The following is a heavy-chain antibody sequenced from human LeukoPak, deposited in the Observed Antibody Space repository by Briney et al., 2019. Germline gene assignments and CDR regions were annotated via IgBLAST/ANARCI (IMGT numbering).Heavy chain of an antibody. CDR3: ARDGYGNNYMDV. D-gene: IGHD1/OR15-1a*01. V-gene: IGHV3-53*01. CDR2: IYSGGTT. Sequence: GGSLRLSCTGSGFIFGSYWMSWVRQAPGKGLEWVSVIYSGGTTYYADSVKGRFTISRDNSKNTLYLQINSLRAEDTAVYYCARDGYGNNYMDVWGKGTTVTVSS. J-gene: IGHJ6*03. CDR1: GFIFGSYW.